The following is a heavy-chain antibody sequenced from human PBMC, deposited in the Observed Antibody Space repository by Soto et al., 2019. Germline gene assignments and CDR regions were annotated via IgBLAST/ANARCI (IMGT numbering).Heavy chain of an antibody. CDR2: INHRGSA. J-gene: IGHJ5*02. CDR1: GESFIGYY. Sequence: QVHLQQWGAGLLKPSETLSLTCAVYGESFIGYYWTWIRQRPGKGLEWIGEINHRGSANYNPSLKSRVTISVDTSNNQFSLKLSSVTAADTSVYYCARKDIVTTNCFDPWGQGTLVTVSS. D-gene: IGHD5-12*01. V-gene: IGHV4-34*02. CDR3: ARKDIVTTNCFDP.